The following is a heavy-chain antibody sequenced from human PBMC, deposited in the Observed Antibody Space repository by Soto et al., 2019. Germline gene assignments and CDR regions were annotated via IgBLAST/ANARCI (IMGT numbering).Heavy chain of an antibody. J-gene: IGHJ4*02. CDR3: AKSDGDVWGSYRYPDY. Sequence: ELQLLESGGGLVQPGGSLRLSCAASGFTFSSYAMSWVRQAPGKGLKWVSAISGSGGSTYYADSVKGRFTISRDNSKNTLYLQMNSLRAEDTAVYYCAKSDGDVWGSYRYPDYWGQGTLVTVSS. V-gene: IGHV3-23*01. CDR2: ISGSGGST. D-gene: IGHD3-16*02. CDR1: GFTFSSYA.